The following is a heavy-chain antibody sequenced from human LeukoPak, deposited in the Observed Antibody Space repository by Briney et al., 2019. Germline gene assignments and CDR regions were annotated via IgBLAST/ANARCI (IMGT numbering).Heavy chain of an antibody. J-gene: IGHJ4*02. CDR1: GFTFSSYG. CDR2: ISGSGGST. D-gene: IGHD5-12*01. V-gene: IGHV3-23*01. CDR3: AKDPAIVAGPLGYFDY. Sequence: GGSLRLSCAASGFTFSSYGMSWVRQAPGKGLEWVSAISGSGGSTYYADSVKGRFTISRDNSKNTLYLQMNSLRAEDTAVYYCAKDPAIVAGPLGYFDYWGQGTLVTVSS.